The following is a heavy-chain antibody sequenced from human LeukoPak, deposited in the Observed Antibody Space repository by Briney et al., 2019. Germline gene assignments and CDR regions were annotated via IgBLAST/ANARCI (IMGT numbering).Heavy chain of an antibody. Sequence: SETLSLTCTVSGGSISSGDYYRSWIRQPPGKGLEWIGYIYYSGSTYYNPSLKSRVTISVDTSKNQFSLKLSSVTAADTAVYYCARAIWDDPNYFDYWGQGTLVTVSS. D-gene: IGHD1-26*01. V-gene: IGHV4-30-4*08. CDR2: IYYSGST. CDR3: ARAIWDDPNYFDY. J-gene: IGHJ4*02. CDR1: GGSISSGDYY.